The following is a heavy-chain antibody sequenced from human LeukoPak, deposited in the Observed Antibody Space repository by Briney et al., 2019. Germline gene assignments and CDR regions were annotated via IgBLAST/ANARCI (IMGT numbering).Heavy chain of an antibody. D-gene: IGHD5-18*01. CDR2: IANNDGAA. Sequence: SGGSLRLSCVASGFAFRSSVMRWVRQAPGKGLGWVSSIANNDGAAYYADSVKGRFTVSRDNSKNTIFLQMNSLRPEDMAIYYCAKVGNSRQYDSWGQGTLVTVSS. CDR3: AKVGNSRQYDS. CDR1: GFAFRSSV. V-gene: IGHV3-23*01. J-gene: IGHJ4*02.